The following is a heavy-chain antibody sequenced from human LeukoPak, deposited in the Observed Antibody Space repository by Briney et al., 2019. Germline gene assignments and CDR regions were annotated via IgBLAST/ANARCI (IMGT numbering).Heavy chain of an antibody. CDR2: INHSGST. V-gene: IGHV4-34*01. CDR1: GGSFSGYY. J-gene: IGHJ4*02. Sequence: SETLSLTCAVYGGSFSGYYWSWLRQPPGKGLEWIGEINHSGSTNYNPSLKSRVTISVDTSKNQFSLKLSSVTAADTAVYYCARAGPPMRYCSSTSCYRKLKIFGYWGQGTLVTVSS. CDR3: ARAGPPMRYCSSTSCYRKLKIFGY. D-gene: IGHD2-2*01.